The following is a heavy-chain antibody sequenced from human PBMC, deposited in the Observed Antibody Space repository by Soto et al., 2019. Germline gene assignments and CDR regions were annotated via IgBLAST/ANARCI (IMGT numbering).Heavy chain of an antibody. CDR3: ANYDSSGYYGNY. D-gene: IGHD3-22*01. CDR2: ISGSGGST. V-gene: IGHV3-23*01. J-gene: IGHJ4*02. Sequence: GALRLSCAAPVFTFSSYAMSWVRQAPGKGLEWVSAISGSGGSTYYADSVKGRFTISRDNSKNTLYLQMNSLRAEDTAVYYCANYDSSGYYGNYWGQGTLVTVSS. CDR1: VFTFSSYA.